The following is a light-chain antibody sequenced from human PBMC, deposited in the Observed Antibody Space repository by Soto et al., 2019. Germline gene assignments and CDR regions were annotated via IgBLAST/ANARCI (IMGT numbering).Light chain of an antibody. V-gene: IGKV2-28*01. CDR2: LGS. Sequence: DIVMTQSPLSLPVTPGEPASISCRSSQSLLHSNGYNYLDWYLQKPGQSPQLLSYLGSNRASGVPDRFSGSGSGTDFTLKISRVEAEDVGLYYCIQALQTPQTFGQGTKVEIK. CDR1: QSLLHSNGYNY. J-gene: IGKJ1*01. CDR3: IQALQTPQT.